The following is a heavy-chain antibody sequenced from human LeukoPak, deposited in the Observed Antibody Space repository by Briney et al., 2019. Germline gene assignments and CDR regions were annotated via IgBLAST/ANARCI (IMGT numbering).Heavy chain of an antibody. V-gene: IGHV4-4*02. D-gene: IGHD6-13*01. CDR3: AGIAAAGYYFDY. Sequence: GSLRLSCAASGFTFSSYAMSWVRQAPGKGLEWIGEIYHSGSTNYNPSLKSRVTISVDKSKNQFSLKLSSVTAADTAVYYCAGIAAAGYYFDYWGQGTLVTVSS. CDR2: IYHSGST. CDR1: GFTFSSYAM. J-gene: IGHJ4*02.